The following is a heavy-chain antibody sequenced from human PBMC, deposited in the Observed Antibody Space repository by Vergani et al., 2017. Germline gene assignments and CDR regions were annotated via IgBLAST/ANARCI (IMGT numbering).Heavy chain of an antibody. D-gene: IGHD7-27*01. CDR2: INPNSGGT. J-gene: IGHJ6*02. CDR3: ATTGGYYYYGMDV. Sequence: QVQLVQSGAEVKKPGASVKVSCKASGYTFTGYYMHWVRQAPGQGLEWMGWINPNSGGTNYAQKLQGRVTMTRDTSISTAYMELSRLRSDDTAVYYCATTGGYYYYGMDVWGQGTTVTVSS. V-gene: IGHV1-2*02. CDR1: GYTFTGYY.